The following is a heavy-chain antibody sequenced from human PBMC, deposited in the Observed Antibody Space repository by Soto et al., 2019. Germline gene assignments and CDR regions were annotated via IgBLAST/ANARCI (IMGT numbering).Heavy chain of an antibody. CDR3: AKVGSGSYSAHS. V-gene: IGHV3-23*01. D-gene: IGHD3-10*01. J-gene: IGHJ4*02. CDR1: GFTFSSYA. CDR2: ISFSGVNR. Sequence: EVQLLESGGGLVQPGGSLRLSCAAYGFTFSSYAMNWVRQAPGKGLEWVSTISFSGVNRHYADSVKGRFTISRDNSKNTLYLQMNSLRAEDTAIYYCAKVGSGSYSAHSWGQGTLVTVSS.